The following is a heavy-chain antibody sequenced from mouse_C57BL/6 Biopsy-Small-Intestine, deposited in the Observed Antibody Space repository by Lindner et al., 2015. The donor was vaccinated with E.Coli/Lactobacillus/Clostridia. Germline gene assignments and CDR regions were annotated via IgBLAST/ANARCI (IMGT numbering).Heavy chain of an antibody. V-gene: IGHV1-54*01. J-gene: IGHJ2*01. Sequence: VQLQESGAELVRPGTSVKVSCKASGYAFTNFLIEWIKQRPGQGLEWIGVINPGTGGTNYNEKFKGKATLTADKSSSTAYMQLSSLTSEDSAVYFCASWGNFDYWGQGTTLTVSS. CDR3: ASWGNFDY. D-gene: IGHD4-1*01. CDR2: INPGTGGT. CDR1: GYAFTNFL.